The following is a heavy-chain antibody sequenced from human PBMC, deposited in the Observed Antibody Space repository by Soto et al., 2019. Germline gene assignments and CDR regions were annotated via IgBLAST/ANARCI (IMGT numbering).Heavy chain of an antibody. J-gene: IGHJ6*02. CDR3: AKDMGCGGDCYYYYYGMDV. D-gene: IGHD2-21*02. CDR2: ISWSSGSI. CDR1: GFTFDDYA. V-gene: IGHV3-9*01. Sequence: GGSLRLSCAASGFTFDDYAMHWVRQAPGKGLEWVSGISWSSGSIGYADSVKGRFTISRDNAKNSLYLQMNSLRAEDTALYYCAKDMGCGGDCYYYYYGMDVWGQGTTVTVSS.